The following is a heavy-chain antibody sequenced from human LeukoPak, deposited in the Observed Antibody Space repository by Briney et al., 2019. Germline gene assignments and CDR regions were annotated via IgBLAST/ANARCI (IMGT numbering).Heavy chain of an antibody. CDR3: ASNWNDDAFDI. Sequence: SETLSLTCTVSGGSSSSYYWSWIRQPPGKGLEWIGYIYYSGSTNYNPSLKSRVTISVDTSKNQFSLKLSSVTAADTAVYYCASNWNDDAFDIWGQGTMVTVSP. V-gene: IGHV4-59*01. CDR1: GGSSSSYY. D-gene: IGHD1-20*01. J-gene: IGHJ3*02. CDR2: IYYSGST.